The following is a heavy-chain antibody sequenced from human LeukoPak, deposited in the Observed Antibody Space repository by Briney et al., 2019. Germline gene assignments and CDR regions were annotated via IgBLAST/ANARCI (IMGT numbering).Heavy chain of an antibody. CDR1: GFTFSSYG. Sequence: GGSLRLSCAASGFTFSSYGMHWVRQAPGKGLEWVAVISYDGSNKYYADSVKGRFTISRDNSKNTLYLQMNSLRAEDTAVYYCAKKGGAYCGGDCYSGYFQHWGQGTLVTVSS. CDR3: AKKGGAYCGGDCYSGYFQH. CDR2: ISYDGSNK. V-gene: IGHV3-30*18. J-gene: IGHJ1*01. D-gene: IGHD2-21*02.